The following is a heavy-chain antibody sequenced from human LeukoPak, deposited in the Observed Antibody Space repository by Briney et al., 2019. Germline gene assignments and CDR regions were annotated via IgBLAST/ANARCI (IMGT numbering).Heavy chain of an antibody. Sequence: GGSLRLSCAASGFTFSRYSMNWIRQAPGRGLEWVANIKLDGTQKNYIQSVRGRFTISRDNARNFLYLQLSSLRAEDTAVYYCTRDFWTDYWGQGTLVTVSS. CDR2: IKLDGTQK. CDR1: GFTFSRYS. V-gene: IGHV3-7*01. CDR3: TRDFWTDY. J-gene: IGHJ4*02. D-gene: IGHD3/OR15-3a*01.